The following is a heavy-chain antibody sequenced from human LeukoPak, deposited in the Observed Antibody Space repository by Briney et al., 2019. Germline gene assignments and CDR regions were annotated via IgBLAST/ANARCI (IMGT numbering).Heavy chain of an antibody. CDR3: ARDRRLQLWSPAGFDY. D-gene: IGHD5-18*01. J-gene: IGHJ4*02. CDR2: ISSSGVYI. Sequence: PGGSLRLSCAASGFTFSSYEMNWVRQAPGKGLEWVSYISSSGVYIYYADSLKGRFTISRDNAKNSLYLQMNSLRADDTAVYYCARDRRLQLWSPAGFDYWGQGTLVTASS. CDR1: GFTFSSYE. V-gene: IGHV3-48*03.